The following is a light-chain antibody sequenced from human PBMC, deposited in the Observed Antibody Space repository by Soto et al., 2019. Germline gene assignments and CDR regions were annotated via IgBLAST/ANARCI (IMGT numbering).Light chain of an antibody. J-gene: IGLJ2*01. V-gene: IGLV2-23*02. Sequence: QSVLTQPASGSGSPGQSITISFTGSSGEFGSYNLVSWYQQHPDKAPKLMIYEVSKRAPGVSNRFFGSKSGNTASLSISGLQAEDEAHYYCCSYADTSIFFGGGTKVTVL. CDR1: SGEFGSYNL. CDR2: EVS. CDR3: CSYADTSIF.